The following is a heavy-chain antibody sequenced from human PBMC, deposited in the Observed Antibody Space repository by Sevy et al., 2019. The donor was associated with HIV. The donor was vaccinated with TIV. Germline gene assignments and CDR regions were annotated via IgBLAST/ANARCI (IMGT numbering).Heavy chain of an antibody. J-gene: IGHJ4*02. CDR3: AKERRVTMVRGVISSQDY. CDR1: GFTFSSYA. CDR2: ISGSGGST. Sequence: GGSLRLSCAASGFTFSSYAMSWVRQAPGKGLEWVSAISGSGGSTYYADSVKGRFTISRDNSKNTLYLQMNSLRAEETAVYYCAKERRVTMVRGVISSQDYWGQGTLVTVSS. V-gene: IGHV3-23*01. D-gene: IGHD3-10*01.